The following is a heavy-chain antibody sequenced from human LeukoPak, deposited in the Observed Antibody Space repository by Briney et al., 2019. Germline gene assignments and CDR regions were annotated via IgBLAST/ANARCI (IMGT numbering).Heavy chain of an antibody. CDR1: GFTVSSNY. J-gene: IGHJ4*02. CDR3: ARAWSGTQYYFDY. CDR2: IYSGGST. D-gene: IGHD3-3*01. V-gene: IGHV3-66*01. Sequence: PGGSLGLSCAASGFTVSSNYMSWVRQAPGKGLEWVSIIYSGGSTYYADSVKGRFTISRDNSKNTLYLQMNSLRAEDTAVYYCARAWSGTQYYFDYWGQGTLVTVSS.